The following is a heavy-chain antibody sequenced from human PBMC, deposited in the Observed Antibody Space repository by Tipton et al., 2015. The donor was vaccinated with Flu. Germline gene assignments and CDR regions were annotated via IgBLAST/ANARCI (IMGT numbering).Heavy chain of an antibody. CDR2: IYPSGTT. CDR1: SGSIRSTNYF. Sequence: TLSLTCTVSSGSIRSTNYFCAWIRQPPGKRLELIGSIYPSGTTYYNPSLKSRVTISVDTSKSQFSLKLRSVTAADTAVYYCARLSYYDVDLKNFYFDYWGQGTTVTVSS. CDR3: ARLSYYDVDLKNFYFDY. D-gene: IGHD3-10*02. V-gene: IGHV4-39*01. J-gene: IGHJ4*03.